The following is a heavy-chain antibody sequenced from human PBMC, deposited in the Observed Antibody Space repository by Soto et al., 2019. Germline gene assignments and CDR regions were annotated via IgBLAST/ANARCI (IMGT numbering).Heavy chain of an antibody. D-gene: IGHD6-13*01. J-gene: IGHJ4*02. V-gene: IGHV3-33*01. CDR1: GFTFSSYG. CDR2: IWYDGSKK. Sequence: GGSLRLSCAASGFTFSSYGMHWVRQAPGKGLEWMAVIWYDGSKKYYADSVKGRFTISRDNSKNTLYLQMSSLRAEDTAVYYCARDHGTPGAGPPARGGYFDYWGRGTLVTVSS. CDR3: ARDHGTPGAGPPARGGYFDY.